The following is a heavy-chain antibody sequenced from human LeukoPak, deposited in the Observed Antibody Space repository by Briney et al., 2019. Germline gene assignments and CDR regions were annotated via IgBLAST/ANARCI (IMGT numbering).Heavy chain of an antibody. D-gene: IGHD6-13*01. J-gene: IGHJ4*02. CDR1: GYSFTSYW. V-gene: IGHV5-51*01. CDR2: IYPGDSDT. Sequence: GESLKISCKGSGYSFTSYWIGWVRQMPGKGVEWMGIIYPGDSDTRYSTSFQGQVTISADKSISTAYLQWSSLKASDTAMYYCARRRTLAAAAQGGDFDYWGQGTLVTVSS. CDR3: ARRRTLAAAAQGGDFDY.